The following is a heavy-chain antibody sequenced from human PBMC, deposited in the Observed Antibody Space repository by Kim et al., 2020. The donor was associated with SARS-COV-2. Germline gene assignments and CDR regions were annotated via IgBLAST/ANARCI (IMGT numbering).Heavy chain of an antibody. D-gene: IGHD2-15*01. CDR1: GFTFSDYY. J-gene: IGHJ6*02. Sequence: GGSLRLSCAASGFTFSDYYMSWIRQAPGKGLEWVSYISSSSYTNYADSVKGRFTISRDNAKNSLYLQMNSLRAEDTAVYYCARDLRGYCSGGSCRNYYYYYGMDVWGQGTTVTVSS. V-gene: IGHV3-11*06. CDR2: ISSSSYT. CDR3: ARDLRGYCSGGSCRNYYYYYGMDV.